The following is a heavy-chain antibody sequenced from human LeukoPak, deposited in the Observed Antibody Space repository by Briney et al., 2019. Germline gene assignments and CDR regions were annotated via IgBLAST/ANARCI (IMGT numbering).Heavy chain of an antibody. Sequence: ASVKVSCKASGYTFTSYDINWVRQATGQGLEWMGWMNPNSGNTGYAQKVQVRVTITRNTSISTAYMELSSLRSEDTAVYYCTRGRNWGDLARAINYYYYYMDVWGKGTTVTVSS. CDR1: GYTFTSYD. V-gene: IGHV1-8*03. CDR2: MNPNSGNT. D-gene: IGHD3-16*01. CDR3: TRGRNWGDLARAINYYYYYMDV. J-gene: IGHJ6*03.